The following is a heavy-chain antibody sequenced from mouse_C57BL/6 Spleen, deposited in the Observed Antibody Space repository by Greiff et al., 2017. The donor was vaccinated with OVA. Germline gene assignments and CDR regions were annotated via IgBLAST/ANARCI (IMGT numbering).Heavy chain of an antibody. CDR3: ARRPYYYGSSRYFDV. Sequence: VQLQQPGAELVMPGASVKLSCKASGYTFTSYWMHWVKQRPGQGLEWIGEIDPSDSYTKYNQKFKGKSTLTVDKSSSTAYMQLSSLTSEDSAVYYCARRPYYYGSSRYFDVWGTGTTVTVSS. D-gene: IGHD1-1*01. CDR1: GYTFTSYW. J-gene: IGHJ1*03. V-gene: IGHV1-69*01. CDR2: IDPSDSYT.